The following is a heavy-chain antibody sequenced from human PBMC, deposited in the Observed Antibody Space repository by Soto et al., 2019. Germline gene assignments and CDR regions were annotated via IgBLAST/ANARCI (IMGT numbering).Heavy chain of an antibody. D-gene: IGHD2-2*02. CDR1: GFTFSTYS. Sequence: PRGSLRLSCVGSGFTFSTYSINWVRQAPGKGLEWVSSISSRSDIYYADSVKGRFTISRDNAKNSVSLQMNSLRAEDTAVYYCAREYTAWPLAYGLDVWGQGTTVTVS. CDR3: AREYTAWPLAYGLDV. V-gene: IGHV3-21*01. J-gene: IGHJ6*02. CDR2: ISSRSDI.